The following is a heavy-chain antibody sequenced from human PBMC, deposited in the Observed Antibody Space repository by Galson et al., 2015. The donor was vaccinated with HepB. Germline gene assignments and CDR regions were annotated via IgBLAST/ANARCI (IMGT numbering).Heavy chain of an antibody. CDR2: ISSSSSYI. CDR3: ARDTLGYGSGSYYYYGMDV. D-gene: IGHD3-10*01. Sequence: SLRLSCAASGFTFSSYSMNWVRQAPGKGLEWVSSISSSSSYIYYADSVKGRFTISRDNAKNSLYLQMNSLRAEDTAVYYCARDTLGYGSGSYYYYGMDVWGQGTTVTVSS. V-gene: IGHV3-21*01. CDR1: GFTFSSYS. J-gene: IGHJ6*02.